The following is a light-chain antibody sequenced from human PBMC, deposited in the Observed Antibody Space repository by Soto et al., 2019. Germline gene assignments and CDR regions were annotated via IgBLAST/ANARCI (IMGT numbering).Light chain of an antibody. V-gene: IGKV3D-20*02. J-gene: IGKJ5*01. Sequence: EIVLTQSPFTLSLSQCHRPRLCVRASQSVSSSNLAWYQQKRGQSPRLLIYGAYNRATGILPRFSGSGSGTDFTLTISSLEPEDSAVYYCQQRHMWPITFGQGTRLEIK. CDR1: QSVSSSN. CDR3: QQRHMWPIT. CDR2: GAY.